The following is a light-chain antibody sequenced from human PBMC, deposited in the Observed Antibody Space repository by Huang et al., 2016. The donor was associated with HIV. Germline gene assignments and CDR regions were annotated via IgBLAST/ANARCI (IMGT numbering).Light chain of an antibody. CDR3: QQYDNLPWT. J-gene: IGKJ1*01. V-gene: IGKV3-20*01. CDR2: GSS. Sequence: EIVLTQSPGTLSLSPGETATLSCRASQSFSNRYLAWYQRKPGQAPRLLIYGSSTRATGIPDRVSGSGSGTDFTLTINKLETEDFAVYYCQQYDNLPWTFGQGTKVEIK. CDR1: QSFSNRY.